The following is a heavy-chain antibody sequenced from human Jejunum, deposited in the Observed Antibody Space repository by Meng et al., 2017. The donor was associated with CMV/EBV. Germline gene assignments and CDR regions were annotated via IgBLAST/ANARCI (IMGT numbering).Heavy chain of an antibody. CDR1: GFIFTSYA. V-gene: IGHV1-18*01. J-gene: IGHJ4*02. Sequence: VHLVQTGAEVKKPGASVKFSCEASGFIFTSYAISWVRQAPGQGLQYMGWISAYNGNTNYAQELQGRVTMTTDTSTSTAYMELRSLRFDDTAVYYCARFYCSSTSCPHVLFDYWGQGTLVTVSS. CDR3: ARFYCSSTSCPHVLFDY. CDR2: ISAYNGNT. D-gene: IGHD2-2*01.